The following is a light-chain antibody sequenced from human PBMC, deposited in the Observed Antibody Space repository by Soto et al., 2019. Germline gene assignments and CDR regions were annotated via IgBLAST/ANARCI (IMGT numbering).Light chain of an antibody. J-gene: IGKJ2*01. CDR3: MQSVQLPLYT. CDR1: QSLLHSNGYNY. Sequence: DIVMTQSPLSLPVTPGEPASISCRSGQSLLHSNGYNYLDWYLQKPGQSPQFLMYLRSSRASGVPDRFSGSGSGTAFTLKISRVEAEDVGIYYCMQSVQLPLYTFGQGTKLEIK. CDR2: LRS. V-gene: IGKV2-28*01.